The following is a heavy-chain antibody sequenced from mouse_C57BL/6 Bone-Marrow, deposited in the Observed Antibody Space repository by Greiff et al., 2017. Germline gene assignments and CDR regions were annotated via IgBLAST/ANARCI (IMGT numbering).Heavy chain of an antibody. D-gene: IGHD2-2*01. V-gene: IGHV1-42*01. CDR3: ASGGVTTRFDY. Sequence: EVQLQQSGPELVKPGASVKISCKASGYSFTGYYMNWVKQSPEKSLEWIGEINPSTGGTTYNQKFKAKATLTVDKSSSTAYMQLKSLTSEDSAVYYCASGGVTTRFDYWGQGTTLTVSS. CDR2: INPSTGGT. J-gene: IGHJ2*01. CDR1: GYSFTGYY.